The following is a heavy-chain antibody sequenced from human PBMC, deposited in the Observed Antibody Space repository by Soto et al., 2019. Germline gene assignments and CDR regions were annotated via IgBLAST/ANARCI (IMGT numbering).Heavy chain of an antibody. CDR2: IDPSDSYT. CDR3: ARGGDPYYYYGMDV. CDR1: GYSFTSYW. D-gene: IGHD2-21*01. J-gene: IGHJ6*02. Sequence: GESLKISCKGSGYSFTSYWISWVRQMPGKGLEWMGRIDPSDSYTNYSPSFQGHVTISADKSISTAYLQWSSLKASDTAMYYCARGGDPYYYYGMDVWGQGTTVTVYS. V-gene: IGHV5-10-1*01.